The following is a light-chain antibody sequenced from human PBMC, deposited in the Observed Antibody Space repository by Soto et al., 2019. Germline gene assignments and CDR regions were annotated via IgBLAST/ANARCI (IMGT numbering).Light chain of an antibody. CDR3: QSYDSSNQGV. CDR2: EDN. V-gene: IGLV6-57*01. J-gene: IGLJ3*02. CDR1: SGSIASNY. Sequence: NFMLTQPHSVSESPGKTVTISCTRSSGSIASNYVQWYQQRPGSSPTTVIYEDNPRPSGVPGRFSGSIDSSSNSASLTISGLKTDDEADYYCQSYDSSNQGVFGGGTKLTVL.